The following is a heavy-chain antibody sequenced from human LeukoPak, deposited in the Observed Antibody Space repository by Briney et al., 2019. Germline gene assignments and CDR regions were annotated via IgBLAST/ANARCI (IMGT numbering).Heavy chain of an antibody. CDR2: ISGSGGST. J-gene: IGHJ3*02. V-gene: IGHV3-23*01. CDR3: AKDMSGSYGLDAFDI. D-gene: IGHD1-26*01. Sequence: GGSLRLSCAASGFTFSSYAMSWVCQAPGKGLEWVSAISGSGGSTYYADSVKGRFTISRDNSKNTLYLQMNSLRAEDTAVYYCAKDMSGSYGLDAFDIWGQGTMVTVSS. CDR1: GFTFSSYA.